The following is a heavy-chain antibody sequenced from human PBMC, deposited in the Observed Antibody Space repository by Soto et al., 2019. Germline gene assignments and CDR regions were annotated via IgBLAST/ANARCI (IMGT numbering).Heavy chain of an antibody. CDR3: ANIPPTPDWLDT. CDR2: INPNSGAT. J-gene: IGHJ5*02. Sequence: ASVKVSCKAPGYPFTGYFIHWPRHAPGQGLEWMGRINPNSGATNYARKFQDRVTMTRDTSINTAYLELSSLRPDDTAIYYCANIPPTPDWLDTWGQGTLVTVSP. D-gene: IGHD2-15*01. CDR1: GYPFTGYF. V-gene: IGHV1-2*06.